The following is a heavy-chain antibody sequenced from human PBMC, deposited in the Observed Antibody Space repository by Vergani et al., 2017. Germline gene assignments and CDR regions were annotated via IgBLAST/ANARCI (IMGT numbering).Heavy chain of an antibody. V-gene: IGHV4-39*01. CDR2: MDYSGSN. D-gene: IGHD2-15*01. J-gene: IGHJ4*02. CDR3: ASKRGACRAAYCHSYDF. CDR1: GDSVISTDYH. Sequence: QVQLQESGPGLVKPSETLSLTCTVSGDSVISTDYHWGWIRQPPGKGLEWIGSMDYSGSNTYNPSLESRISISLETPKNQFSLRLTSVTAADTAVYYCASKRGACRAAYCHSYDFWGPGTLVGVSS.